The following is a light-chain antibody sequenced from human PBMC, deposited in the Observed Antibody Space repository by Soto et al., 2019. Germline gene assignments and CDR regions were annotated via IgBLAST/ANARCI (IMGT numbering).Light chain of an antibody. CDR1: QSISSY. Sequence: DIQMTQSPSSLSASVGDRVTITCRASQSISSYLNWYQQKPGKAPKLLIYAASSLQGGVPSRFSGSGSGTDFTLTIRSLQPEDFATYYCQQSYSTPTFGGGNKVEIK. J-gene: IGKJ4*01. CDR2: AAS. CDR3: QQSYSTPT. V-gene: IGKV1-39*01.